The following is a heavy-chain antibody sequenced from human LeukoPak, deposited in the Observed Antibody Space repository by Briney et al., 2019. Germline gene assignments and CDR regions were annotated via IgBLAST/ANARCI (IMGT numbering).Heavy chain of an antibody. V-gene: IGHV3-11*04. D-gene: IGHD3-22*01. J-gene: IGHJ4*02. CDR2: ISSSGSTI. CDR1: GFTFSDYY. CDR3: ARVGRYYYDSSGFYYVGY. Sequence: PGGSLRLSCAASGFTFSDYYMSWIRQAPGKGLEWVSYISSSGSTIYYADSVKGRFTISRDNAKNLLYLQMNSLRAEDTAVYYCARVGRYYYDSSGFYYVGYWGQGTLVTVSS.